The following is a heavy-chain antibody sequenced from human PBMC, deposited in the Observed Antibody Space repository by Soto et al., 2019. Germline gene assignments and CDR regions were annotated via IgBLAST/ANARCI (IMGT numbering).Heavy chain of an antibody. CDR2: MNPNSGDT. J-gene: IGHJ4*02. CDR1: GYTFTNYH. Sequence: QVQLVQSGAEVKKPGASVKVSCKASGYTFTNYHIHWVRQATGQGLEWMGWMNPNSGDTGYAQKFQGRVTMTRETSITAAYMELSGLRSGDTAVYYCARGGGGRWYSGDYWGQGTLVTVSS. CDR3: ARGGGGRWYSGDY. V-gene: IGHV1-8*01. D-gene: IGHD6-13*01.